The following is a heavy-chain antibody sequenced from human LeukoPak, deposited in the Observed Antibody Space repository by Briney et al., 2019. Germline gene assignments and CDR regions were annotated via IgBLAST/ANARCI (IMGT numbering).Heavy chain of an antibody. D-gene: IGHD3-10*01. V-gene: IGHV1-2*02. J-gene: IGHJ4*02. CDR3: ARDWGAYYYESGTLSHFDY. CDR1: GYTFTGYY. CDR2: INPNSGGT. Sequence: ASVKVSCKASGYTFTGYYVHWVRQAPGQGLEWMGWINPNSGGTNYAQKFQGRVTMTRDTSISTAYMELSRLRSDDTAVYYCARDWGAYYYESGTLSHFDYWGQGTLVTVSS.